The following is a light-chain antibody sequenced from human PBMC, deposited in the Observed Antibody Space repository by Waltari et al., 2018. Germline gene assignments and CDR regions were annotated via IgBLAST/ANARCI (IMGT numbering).Light chain of an antibody. J-gene: IGKJ1*01. CDR3: QQYTYWPPGT. CDR2: GAS. V-gene: IGKV3-15*01. CDR1: QSVGSN. Sequence: ETVMTQSPATLSVSPGERVSLSCRASQSVGSNLAWYQKRPGQAPRLLIYGASTRATGIPARFSGSGSGTEFTLTISSLQSEDFAVYYCQQYTYWPPGTFGQGTKVEIK.